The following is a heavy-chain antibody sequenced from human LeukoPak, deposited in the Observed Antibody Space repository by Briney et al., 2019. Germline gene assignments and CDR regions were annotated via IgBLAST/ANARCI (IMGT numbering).Heavy chain of an antibody. V-gene: IGHV5-51*01. D-gene: IGHD3-10*01. CDR2: IYPGDSDT. Sequence: GESLQISCKGSGYSFTTYWIGWVRQLPGKGLEWMGIIYPGDSDTRYSPSFQGQVTISTDKSISTAYLQWSSLKASDTAMYYCATRDAGHKVYNYWGQGTLVTVSS. CDR1: GYSFTTYW. J-gene: IGHJ4*02. CDR3: ATRDAGHKVYNY.